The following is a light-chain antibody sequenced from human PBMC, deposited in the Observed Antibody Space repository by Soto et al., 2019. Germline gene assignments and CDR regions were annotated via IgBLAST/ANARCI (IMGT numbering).Light chain of an antibody. CDR2: AAS. V-gene: IGKV1-6*02. CDR3: LQDYNYPRT. J-gene: IGKJ1*01. CDR1: QGIRND. Sequence: AIQVTQSPSSLSSSVGDIFTITCGASQGIRNDLSWYQQKPGKAPKLLIYAASSLQTGVPSRFRGSGSGTDFTLTISSLQPEDFATYYCLQDYNYPRTFGQGTKV.